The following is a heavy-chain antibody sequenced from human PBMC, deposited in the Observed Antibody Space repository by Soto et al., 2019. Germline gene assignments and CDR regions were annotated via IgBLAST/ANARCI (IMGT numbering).Heavy chain of an antibody. J-gene: IGHJ5*02. CDR1: GSSVSSATDY. D-gene: IGHD3-22*01. CDR2: TDYSGNS. V-gene: IGHV4-61*01. Sequence: SETLSLTCTVSGSSVSSATDYLTWIRRPPGKGLEWIGYTDYSGNSDRNPSLLSRVTIAIDRSKTQFALTLRSVTAADTAVYSCARQSSYDSEHYHYWFDPWGRGILVTVSS. CDR3: ARQSSYDSEHYHYWFDP.